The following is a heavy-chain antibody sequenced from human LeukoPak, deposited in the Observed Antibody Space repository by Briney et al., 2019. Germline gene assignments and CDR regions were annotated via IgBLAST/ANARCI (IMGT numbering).Heavy chain of an antibody. CDR3: TRVQGIAAAGGWFDP. V-gene: IGHV3-49*03. Sequence: GGSLRLSCTASGFTLGDYAMSWFRQAPGKGLEWVGFIRSKAYGGTTEYAASVKGRFTISRDDSKSIAYLQMNSLKTEGTAVYYCTRVQGIAAAGGWFDPWGQGTLVTVSS. CDR2: IRSKAYGGTT. CDR1: GFTLGDYA. D-gene: IGHD6-13*01. J-gene: IGHJ5*02.